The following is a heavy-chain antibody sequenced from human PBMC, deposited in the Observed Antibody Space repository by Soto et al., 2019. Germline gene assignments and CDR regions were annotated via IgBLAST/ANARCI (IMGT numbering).Heavy chain of an antibody. CDR1: GYTFTGYY. CDR3: ARDESLRGVFGVVISHYYGMDV. D-gene: IGHD3-3*01. Sequence: ASVKVSCKASGYTFTGYYIHWVRQAPGQGLEWMGWINPNSGGTNYAQKFQGRVTITADESTSTAYMELSSLRSEDTAVYYCARDESLRGVFGVVISHYYGMDVWGQGTTVTVSS. CDR2: INPNSGGT. V-gene: IGHV1-2*02. J-gene: IGHJ6*02.